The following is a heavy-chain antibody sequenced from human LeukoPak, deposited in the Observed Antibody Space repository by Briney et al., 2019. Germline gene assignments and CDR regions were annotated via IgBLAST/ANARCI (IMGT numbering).Heavy chain of an antibody. CDR3: ARDLSVGAKPDLGFDY. CDR1: GFTFSSYN. J-gene: IGHJ4*02. D-gene: IGHD1-26*01. CDR2: ISSSSTYI. Sequence: GGSLRLSCAASGFTFSSYNMNWVRQAPGKGLEWVSSISSSSTYIYYADSMKGRFTISRDNAKNSLYLQMNSLRAEDTAVYYCARDLSVGAKPDLGFDYWGQGSLVTVSS. V-gene: IGHV3-21*01.